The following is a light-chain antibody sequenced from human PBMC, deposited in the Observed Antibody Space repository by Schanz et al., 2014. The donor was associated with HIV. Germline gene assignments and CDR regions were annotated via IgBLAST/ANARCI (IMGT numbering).Light chain of an antibody. CDR3: GAWDSGRRAVV. CDR2: DDD. CDR1: AFNIGQNY. J-gene: IGLJ2*01. V-gene: IGLV1-51*01. Sequence: QSVLTQPPSVSAAPGQRVTISCSGSAFNIGQNYVSWFQQFPGTAPKLLIYDDDKRPSGIPDRFSGSKSGTSATLGITGLQTGDEADYYCGAWDSGRRAVVFGGGTKLTVL.